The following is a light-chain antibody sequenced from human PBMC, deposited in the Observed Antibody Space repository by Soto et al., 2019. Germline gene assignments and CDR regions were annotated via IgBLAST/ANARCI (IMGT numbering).Light chain of an antibody. CDR1: QSVSIW. J-gene: IGKJ1*01. Sequence: DIQITHSPSTLSASVGDTVTITCRASQSVSIWLAWYQKKPGKAPQVLIWDASTLQRGVPSRFSGSGSGTEFTLTISSLQPEDFATYYCQQYNGYSTWTFGQGTKVDIK. V-gene: IGKV1-5*01. CDR2: DAS. CDR3: QQYNGYSTWT.